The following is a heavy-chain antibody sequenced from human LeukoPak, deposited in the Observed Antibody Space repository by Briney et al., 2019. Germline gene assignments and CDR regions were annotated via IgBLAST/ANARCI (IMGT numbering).Heavy chain of an antibody. V-gene: IGHV1-3*01. CDR3: ARDVGYSYGLDY. D-gene: IGHD5-18*01. CDR2: INAGNGNT. CDR1: GYTFRDYY. Sequence: GASVKVSCKASGYTFRDYYMHWVRQAPGQRLEWMGWINAGNGNTKYSQKFQGRVTITRDTSASTAYMELSSLRSEDTAVYYCARDVGYSYGLDYWGQGTLVTVSS. J-gene: IGHJ4*02.